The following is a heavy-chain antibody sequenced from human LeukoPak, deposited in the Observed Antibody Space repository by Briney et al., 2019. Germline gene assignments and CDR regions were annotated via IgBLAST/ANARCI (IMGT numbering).Heavy chain of an antibody. CDR2: ISAYNGNT. V-gene: IGHV1-18*03. CDR1: GYTFTSYG. CDR3: AREDQLTGYGFDY. D-gene: IGHD3-9*01. Sequence: ASVKVSCKASGYTFTSYGISWVRQAPGQGLEWMGWISAYNGNTSYAQKLQGRVTMTTDTSTSTAYMELSSLRSEDMAVYYCAREDQLTGYGFDYWGQGTLVTVSS. J-gene: IGHJ4*02.